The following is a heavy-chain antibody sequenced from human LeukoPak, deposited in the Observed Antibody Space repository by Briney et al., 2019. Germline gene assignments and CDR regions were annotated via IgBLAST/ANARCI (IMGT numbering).Heavy chain of an antibody. CDR1: GFTFSSYA. J-gene: IGHJ4*02. V-gene: IGHV4-34*01. D-gene: IGHD4-11*01. Sequence: GSLRLSCAASGFTFSSYAMSWIRQPPGKGLEWIGEINHSGSTNYNPSLKSRVTISVDTSKNQFSLKLSSVTAADTAVYYCARLRLPSSPFDYWGQGTLVTVSS. CDR2: INHSGST. CDR3: ARLRLPSSPFDY.